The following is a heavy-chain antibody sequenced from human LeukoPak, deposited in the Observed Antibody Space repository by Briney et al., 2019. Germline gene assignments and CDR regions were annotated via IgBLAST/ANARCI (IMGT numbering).Heavy chain of an antibody. D-gene: IGHD4-17*01. Sequence: GGSLRLSCAASGFTFSTYWMSWVRQAPGKGLEWVANIKHDGSEKYYVDSVKGRFTISRDNAKKSLHLQMNSLRAEDTAVYYCARDPYGDYGDCFDYWGQGTLVIVSS. CDR2: IKHDGSEK. CDR3: ARDPYGDYGDCFDY. J-gene: IGHJ4*02. CDR1: GFTFSTYW. V-gene: IGHV3-7*01.